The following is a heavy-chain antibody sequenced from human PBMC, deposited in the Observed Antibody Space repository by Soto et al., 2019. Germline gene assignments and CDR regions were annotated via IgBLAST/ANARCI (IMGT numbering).Heavy chain of an antibody. J-gene: IGHJ4*02. D-gene: IGHD3-16*02. Sequence: QVQLQESGPGLVRPSETLSLTCSISGGSISDYQWNWIRQPPGQGLEWIGYIYYSGSTNYDPSLKSRVTLSRDTSTKPFSLRLTSVTAAYTAVYYCARMRGLGEISPYFAYWGQGNLVTVSS. CDR3: ARMRGLGEISPYFAY. CDR2: IYYSGST. CDR1: GGSISDYQ. V-gene: IGHV4-59*01.